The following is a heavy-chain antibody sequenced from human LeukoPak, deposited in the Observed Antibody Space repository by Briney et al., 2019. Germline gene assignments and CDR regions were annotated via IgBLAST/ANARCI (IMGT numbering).Heavy chain of an antibody. CDR3: AGPGDDAFDI. CDR2: IIPIFGTA. J-gene: IGHJ3*02. V-gene: IGHV1-69*13. CDR1: GGTFSSYA. Sequence: ASVKVSCKASGGTFSSYASSWVRQAPGQGLEWMGGIIPIFGTANYAQKFQGRVTITADESTSTAYMELSSLRSEDTAVYYCAGPGDDAFDIWGQGTMVTVSS. D-gene: IGHD3-10*01.